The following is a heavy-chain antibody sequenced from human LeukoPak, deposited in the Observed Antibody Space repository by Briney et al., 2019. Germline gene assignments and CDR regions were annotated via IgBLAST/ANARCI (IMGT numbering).Heavy chain of an antibody. CDR2: VNLQGST. CDR3: ARERNGGTYYFDY. V-gene: IGHV4-4*02. Sequence: PSGTLSLTCGVSGGSITSTNYWTWVRQPPGKGLEWIGEVNLQGSTNYNPSLMGRVAISVDMSENHISLQLTSVTAADTAVYYCARERNGGTYYFDYWGQGTLVTVSS. D-gene: IGHD3-16*01. CDR1: GGSITSTNY. J-gene: IGHJ4*02.